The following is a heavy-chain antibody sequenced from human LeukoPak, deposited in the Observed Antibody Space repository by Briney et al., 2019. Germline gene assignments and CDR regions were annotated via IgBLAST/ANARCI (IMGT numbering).Heavy chain of an antibody. D-gene: IGHD3-10*01. Sequence: ASVKVSCKASGYTFTGYYMHWVRQAPGQGLEWMGWINPNSGGTNYAQKFQGRVTMTRNTSISTAYMELSSLRSEDTAVYYCARAITYYYGSGKRRTRRYYFDYWGQGTLVTVSS. CDR1: GYTFTGYY. V-gene: IGHV1-2*02. CDR3: ARAITYYYGSGKRRTRRYYFDY. J-gene: IGHJ4*02. CDR2: INPNSGGT.